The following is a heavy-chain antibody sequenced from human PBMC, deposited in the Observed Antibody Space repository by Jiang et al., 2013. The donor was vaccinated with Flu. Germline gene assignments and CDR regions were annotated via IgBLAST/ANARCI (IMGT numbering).Heavy chain of an antibody. V-gene: IGHV1-69*04. Sequence: SGAEVKKPGSSVKVSCQASGGTLSSYIFSWVRQAPGQGLEWMGRVIPMLGITNYAQKFQGRVTITADSSLNTAYMELSSLRSEDTAVYYCARLVDAALALDSWGQGTLVTVSS. CDR2: VIPMLGIT. CDR3: ARLVDAALALDS. D-gene: IGHD5-18*01. CDR1: GGTLSSYI. J-gene: IGHJ4*02.